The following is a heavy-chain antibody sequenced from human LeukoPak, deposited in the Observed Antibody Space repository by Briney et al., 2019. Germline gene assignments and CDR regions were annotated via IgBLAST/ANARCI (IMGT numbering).Heavy chain of an antibody. V-gene: IGHV3-30*18. CDR3: AKVSIAVAQSYYYGMDV. CDR2: ISYDGSNK. CDR1: GFTFSSYG. J-gene: IGHJ6*02. D-gene: IGHD6-19*01. Sequence: PGRSLRLSCAASGFTFSSYGMHWVRQAPGKGLEWVAVISYDGSNKYYADSVKGRLTISRDNSKNTLYLQMNSLRAEDTAVYYCAKVSIAVAQSYYYGMDVWGQGTTVTVSS.